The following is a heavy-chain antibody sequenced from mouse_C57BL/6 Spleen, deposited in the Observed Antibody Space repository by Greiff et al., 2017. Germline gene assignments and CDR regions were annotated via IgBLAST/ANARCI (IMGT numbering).Heavy chain of an antibody. CDR1: GYAFSSYW. D-gene: IGHD1-1*01. Sequence: QVQLQQSGAELVKPGASVKISCKASGYAFSSYWMNWVKQRPGKGLEWIGQIYPGDGDTNYNGKFKGKATLTADKSSSTAYMQLSSLTSEDSAVYFCARRDYGSSYNYFDDWGQGTTLTVSS. J-gene: IGHJ2*01. V-gene: IGHV1-80*01. CDR2: IYPGDGDT. CDR3: ARRDYGSSYNYFDD.